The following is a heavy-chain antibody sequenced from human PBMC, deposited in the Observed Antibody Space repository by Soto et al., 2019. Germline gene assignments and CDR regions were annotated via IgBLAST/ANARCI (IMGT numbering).Heavy chain of an antibody. V-gene: IGHV4-30-4*02. CDR1: GGSISSGDYY. Sequence: PWETLSLTCTVSGGSISSGDYYWSWIRQPPGKGLEWIGYIYYSGSTYYSPSLKSRVTISVDTSNDQFSLRLSSVTAADTAVYYCARAGYSYGFGYYYDYWGQGTLVTVSS. CDR3: ARAGYSYGFGYYYDY. D-gene: IGHD5-18*01. CDR2: IYYSGST. J-gene: IGHJ4*02.